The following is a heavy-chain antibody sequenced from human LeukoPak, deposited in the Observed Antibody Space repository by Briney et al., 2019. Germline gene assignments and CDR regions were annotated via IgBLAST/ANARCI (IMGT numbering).Heavy chain of an antibody. D-gene: IGHD3-3*01. J-gene: IGHJ3*02. V-gene: IGHV3-21*01. Sequence: GSLRLSCAASGFTFSSYSMNWVRQAPGKGLEWVSFISSSRSYIYYADSVKGRFTISRDNAKNSLYLQMNSPRAEDTAVYYCARTSTIFGVVIPGHAFDIWGQGTMVTVSS. CDR1: GFTFSSYS. CDR2: ISSSRSYI. CDR3: ARTSTIFGVVIPGHAFDI.